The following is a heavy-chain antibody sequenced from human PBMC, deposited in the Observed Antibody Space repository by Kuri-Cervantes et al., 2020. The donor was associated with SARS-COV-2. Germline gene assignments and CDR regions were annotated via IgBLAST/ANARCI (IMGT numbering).Heavy chain of an antibody. CDR2: IYTSGST. V-gene: IGHV4-4*07. J-gene: IGHJ4*02. CDR3: ARPGQWLDQTQFDY. CDR1: GGSISSYY. D-gene: IGHD6-19*01. Sequence: ESLKISCTVSGGSISSYYWSWIRQPAGKGLEWIGRIYTSGSTNYNPSLKSRVTMSVDTSKNQFSLKLSSVTAADTAVYYCARPGQWLDQTQFDYWGQGTLVTVSS.